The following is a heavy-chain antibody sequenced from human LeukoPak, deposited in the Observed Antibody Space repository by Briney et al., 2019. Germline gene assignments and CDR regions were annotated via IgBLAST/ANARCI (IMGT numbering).Heavy chain of an antibody. J-gene: IGHJ4*02. D-gene: IGHD6-6*01. CDR1: GYTFTSYY. CDR2: INPSGGST. V-gene: IGHV1-46*01. CDR3: AREVYSSSSYYFDY. Sequence: ASVKVSCKASGYTFTSYYMHWVRQAPGQGLEWRGIINPSGGSTSYAQKFQGTVTMNRDMSTTTVYMELSSLRSEDTAVYYCAREVYSSSSYYFDYWGQGTLVTVSS.